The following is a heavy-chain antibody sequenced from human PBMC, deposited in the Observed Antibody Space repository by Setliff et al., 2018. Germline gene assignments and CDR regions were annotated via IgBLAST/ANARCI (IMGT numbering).Heavy chain of an antibody. CDR2: INKDGSER. CDR1: GLIFSNNW. D-gene: IGHD6-19*01. CDR3: VPQGPGYGNGWWTNWFDP. V-gene: IGHV3-7*03. J-gene: IGHJ5*02. Sequence: GGSLRLSCVASGLIFSNNWMSWVRQAPGKGLEWVTNINKDGSERNYVDSVEGRFTISRDNAKNSVYLQMNSLRADDTAVYYCVPQGPGYGNGWWTNWFDPWGQGTLVTVSS.